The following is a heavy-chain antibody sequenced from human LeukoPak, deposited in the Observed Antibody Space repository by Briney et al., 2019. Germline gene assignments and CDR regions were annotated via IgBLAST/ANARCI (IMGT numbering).Heavy chain of an antibody. CDR3: ARGSSSWYYFDY. Sequence: PSETLSLTCTVSGGSISNSSYYWGWIRQPPGKGLEWIGSIYYSGSTYYNPSLKSRVTISVDTSKNQFSLKLSSVTAADTAVYYCARGSSSWYYFDYWGQGTLVTVSS. CDR2: IYYSGST. J-gene: IGHJ4*02. CDR1: GGSISNSSYY. D-gene: IGHD6-13*01. V-gene: IGHV4-39*01.